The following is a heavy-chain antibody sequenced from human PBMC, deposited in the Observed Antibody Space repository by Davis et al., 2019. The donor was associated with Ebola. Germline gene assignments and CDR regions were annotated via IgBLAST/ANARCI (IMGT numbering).Heavy chain of an antibody. J-gene: IGHJ4*02. Sequence: PSETLSLTCTVSGYSISSGYYWGWIRQPPGKGLEWIGSIYHSGSTYYNPSLKSRVTISVDTSKNQFSLKLSSVTAADTAVYYCASVEMATIDYWGQGTLVTVSS. V-gene: IGHV4-38-2*02. CDR1: GYSISSGYY. D-gene: IGHD5-24*01. CDR3: ASVEMATIDY. CDR2: IYHSGST.